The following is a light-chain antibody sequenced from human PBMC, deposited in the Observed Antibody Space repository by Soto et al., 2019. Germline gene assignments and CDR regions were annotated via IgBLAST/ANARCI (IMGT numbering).Light chain of an antibody. CDR1: SSDVGGSKY. CDR3: NSYAGTSNV. J-gene: IGLJ1*01. CDR2: EVS. V-gene: IGLV2-8*01. Sequence: QSALTQPPSASGSPGQSVTISCTGTSSDVGGSKYVSWYQQHPGKAPKLIIYEVSERPSGVPDRFSGSKSGNTASLTVSGLQAEDEAHYYCNSYAGTSNVFGTGTKLPS.